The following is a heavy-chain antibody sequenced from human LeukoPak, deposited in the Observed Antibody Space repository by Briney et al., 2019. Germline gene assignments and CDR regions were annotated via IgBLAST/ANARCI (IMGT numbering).Heavy chain of an antibody. CDR3: AAGSSWVAARPYYYYGMDV. CDR2: IYPGDSDT. CDR1: GYSFTSYW. J-gene: IGHJ6*02. V-gene: IGHV5-51*01. D-gene: IGHD6-6*01. Sequence: LGESLKISCKGSGYSFTSYWIGWVRQMPGKGLEWMGIIYPGDSDTRYSPSFQGQVTISADKSISTAYLQWSSLKASDTAMYYCAAGSSWVAARPYYYYGMDVWGQGTTVTVSS.